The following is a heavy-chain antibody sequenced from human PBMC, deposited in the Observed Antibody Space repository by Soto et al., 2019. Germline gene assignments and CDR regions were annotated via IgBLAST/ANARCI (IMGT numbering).Heavy chain of an antibody. J-gene: IGHJ3*02. Sequence: EVQLVESGGGLVKPGGSLRLSCAASGFTFSSYSMNWVRQAPGKGLGWVSSISSSSSYIYYADSVKGRFTISRDNATNSLYQQMNSLRAEDTAVYYCARVRVDTVAVDTFAIWGEEKMVTVSA. CDR2: ISSSSSYI. D-gene: IGHD5-18*01. CDR3: ARVRVDTVAVDTFAI. CDR1: GFTFSSYS. V-gene: IGHV3-21*01.